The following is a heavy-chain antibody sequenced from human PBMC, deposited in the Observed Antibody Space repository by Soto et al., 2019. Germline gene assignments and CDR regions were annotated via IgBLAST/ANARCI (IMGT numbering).Heavy chain of an antibody. CDR2: ISGSGGST. J-gene: IGHJ3*02. Sequence: GGSLRLSCAASGFTFSSYAMSWVRQAPGKGLEWVSAISGSGGSTYYADSVKGRFTISRDNSKNTLYLQMNSLRAEDTAVYYCAKGSPTYYDFYRDAFDIWGQGTMVTVSS. V-gene: IGHV3-23*01. CDR3: AKGSPTYYDFYRDAFDI. D-gene: IGHD3-3*01. CDR1: GFTFSSYA.